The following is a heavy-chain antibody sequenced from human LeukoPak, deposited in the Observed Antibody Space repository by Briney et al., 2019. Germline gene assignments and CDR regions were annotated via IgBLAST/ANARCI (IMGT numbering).Heavy chain of an antibody. CDR2: ISSTTSYK. D-gene: IGHD6-19*01. CDR3: ARGRSGWSPYYYYGMDV. CDR1: GFTFSNAW. J-gene: IGHJ6*02. Sequence: GGSLRLSCAASGFTFSNAWMSWVRQAPGKGLEWVSFISSTTSYKYYADSVKGRFTISRDNAKNSLYLQMNSPRAEDTAVYYCARGRSGWSPYYYYGMDVWGQGTTVTVSS. V-gene: IGHV3-21*01.